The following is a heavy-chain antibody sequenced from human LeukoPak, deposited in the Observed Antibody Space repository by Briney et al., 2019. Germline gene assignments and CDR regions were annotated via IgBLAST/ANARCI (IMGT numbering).Heavy chain of an antibody. CDR1: GGTFSSYA. J-gene: IGHJ4*02. CDR2: IIPIFGTA. V-gene: IGHV1-69*13. CDR3: ASGVVTAIGTFDY. Sequence: GASVKVSCKASGGTFSSYAISWVRQAPGQGLEWMGGIIPIFGTANYAQKFQGRVTITADESTSTAYMELGSLRSEDTAVYYCASGVVTAIGTFDYWGQGTLVTVSS. D-gene: IGHD2-21*02.